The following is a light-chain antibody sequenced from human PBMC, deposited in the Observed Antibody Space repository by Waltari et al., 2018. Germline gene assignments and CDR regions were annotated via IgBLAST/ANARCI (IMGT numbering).Light chain of an antibody. V-gene: IGKV4-1*01. Sequence: DIEMTQSPDSLAVSLGERATINCKSSQSVLYSSNNKNYLAWYQRKPGQPPKLLIYWASTRESGVPERFSGSGSGTDFTLTISSLQAEDVAVYYCQQYYTTPWTFGQGTKVEIK. CDR1: QSVLYSSNNKNY. CDR2: WAS. J-gene: IGKJ1*01. CDR3: QQYYTTPWT.